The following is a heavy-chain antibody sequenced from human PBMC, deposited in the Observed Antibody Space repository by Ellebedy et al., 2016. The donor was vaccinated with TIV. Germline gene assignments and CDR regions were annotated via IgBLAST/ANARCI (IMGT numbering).Heavy chain of an antibody. J-gene: IGHJ6*02. D-gene: IGHD5-18*01. V-gene: IGHV3-33*08. CDR1: RFTFRSYG. CDR2: IWYDGSNQ. CDR3: ARGSLLHGMDV. Sequence: PGGSLRLSCAASRFTFRSYGMHWVRQAPGKGLEWVAFIWYDGSNQYYADSVKGRFTISRDTSNDTVSLHMNSLRAEDTAVYYCARGSLLHGMDVWGQGTTVTVSS.